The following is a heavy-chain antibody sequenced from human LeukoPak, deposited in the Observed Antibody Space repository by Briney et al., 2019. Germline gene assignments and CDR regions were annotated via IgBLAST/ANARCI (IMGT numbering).Heavy chain of an antibody. Sequence: GGSLRLSCAASGFTFSSSWMTWVRQAPGKGLERVASIREDGSEKTSVDSVKGRFTISRDNAKNTLYLQMNSLRAEDTAVYYCARGADTGYSSDSWGQGTLVTVSS. V-gene: IGHV3-7*01. D-gene: IGHD6-19*01. J-gene: IGHJ5*02. CDR1: GFTFSSSW. CDR3: ARGADTGYSSDS. CDR2: IREDGSEK.